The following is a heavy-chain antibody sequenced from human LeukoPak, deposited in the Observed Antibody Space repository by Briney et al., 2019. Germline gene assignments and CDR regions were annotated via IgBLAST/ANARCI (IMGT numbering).Heavy chain of an antibody. D-gene: IGHD3-3*02. Sequence: SETLSLTCTVSGGSISSSSYYWGWIRQPPGKGLEWIGSIYYSGSIYYNPSLKSQVTISVDTSKNQFSLKLSSVTAADTAVYYCARDQIIFGWFDPWGQGTLVTVSS. CDR2: IYYSGSI. J-gene: IGHJ5*02. V-gene: IGHV4-39*07. CDR3: ARDQIIFGWFDP. CDR1: GGSISSSSYY.